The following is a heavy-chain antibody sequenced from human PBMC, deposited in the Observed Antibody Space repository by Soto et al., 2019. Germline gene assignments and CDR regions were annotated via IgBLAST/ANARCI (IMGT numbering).Heavy chain of an antibody. CDR2: ISYDGSNK. CDR1: GFTFSSYA. CDR3: ARGSGRAADAFGI. V-gene: IGHV3-30-3*01. J-gene: IGHJ3*02. D-gene: IGHD2-15*01. Sequence: PGGSLRLSCAASGFTFSSYAMHWVRQAPGKGLEWVAVISYDGSNKYYADSVKGRFTISRDNSKNTLYLQMNSLRAEDTAVYYCARGSGRAADAFGIWGQGTMVTVSS.